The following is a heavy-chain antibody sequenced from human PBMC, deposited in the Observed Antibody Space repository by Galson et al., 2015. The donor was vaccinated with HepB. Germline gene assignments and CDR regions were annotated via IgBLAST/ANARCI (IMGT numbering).Heavy chain of an antibody. J-gene: IGHJ4*02. D-gene: IGHD2-8*01. CDR2: ISSSGGTI. V-gene: IGHV3-11*01. CDR1: GFTFSVYY. Sequence: SLRLSCAASGFTFSVYYMCWIRQAPRKGLEWVSYISSSGGTIYYADSVKGRFTISSDNAKNSLYLQMNSLRAEDTAVYYCTRAIGVAFDYWGQGPLVTVSS. CDR3: TRAIGVAFDY.